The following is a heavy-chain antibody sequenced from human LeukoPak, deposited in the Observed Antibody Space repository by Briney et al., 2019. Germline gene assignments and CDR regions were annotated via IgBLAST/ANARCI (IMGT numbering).Heavy chain of an antibody. CDR3: ARGSGSYHTPYMN. Sequence: GESLKISCKCSGYRFTSYWIGWVRQMPGKGLEWMGIIYPGGSDTRYSPSFQGQVTISADKSLSTAYLQWSSLKASDTAMYYCARGSGSYHTPYMNWGQGSPVTVSS. CDR1: GYRFTSYW. J-gene: IGHJ4*02. V-gene: IGHV5-51*01. CDR2: IYPGGSDT. D-gene: IGHD1-26*01.